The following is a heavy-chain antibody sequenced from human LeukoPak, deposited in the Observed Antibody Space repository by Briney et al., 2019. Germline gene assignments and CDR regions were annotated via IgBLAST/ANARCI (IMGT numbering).Heavy chain of an antibody. Sequence: GGSLRLSCAVSGFTFSSCSMNWVRQAPGKGLEWVSYIGSSSNTIYYADSVKGRFTISRDNAKNSLFLQMNSLRDEDTSVYYCAKAVTVVTRGGLVFDYWGQGTLVTVSS. CDR1: GFTFSSCS. V-gene: IGHV3-48*02. CDR2: IGSSSNTI. J-gene: IGHJ4*02. D-gene: IGHD2-21*02. CDR3: AKAVTVVTRGGLVFDY.